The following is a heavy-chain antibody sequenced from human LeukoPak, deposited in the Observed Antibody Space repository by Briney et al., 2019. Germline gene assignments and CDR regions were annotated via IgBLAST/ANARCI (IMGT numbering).Heavy chain of an antibody. CDR2: ISGSGGRT. D-gene: IGHD3-10*01. CDR1: GFTFSSYG. V-gene: IGHV3-23*01. Sequence: GGSLRLSCAASGFTFSSYGMSWVRQAPGKGLEWVSVISGSGGRTYYADSVKGRFTISRDSSNNTLSLQMNSLRAEDTAVYYCASPLWDYWGQGILVTVSS. CDR3: ASPLWDY. J-gene: IGHJ4*02.